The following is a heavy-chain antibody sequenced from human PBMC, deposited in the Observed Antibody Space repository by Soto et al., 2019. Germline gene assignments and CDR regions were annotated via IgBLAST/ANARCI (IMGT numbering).Heavy chain of an antibody. CDR3: ARVERGTATTVVDAFDI. Sequence: QVQLQQWGAGLLKPSETLSLTCAVYGGFVSSGSYYWSWIRQPPGKGLEWIGEMSHSGATHFNPSLKSRVTISVDTSKNQFSRKMSSVTAADTALYYCARVERGTATTVVDAFDIWGPGTMVTVSS. CDR2: MSHSGAT. CDR1: GGFVSSGSYY. V-gene: IGHV4-34*01. J-gene: IGHJ3*02. D-gene: IGHD1-1*01.